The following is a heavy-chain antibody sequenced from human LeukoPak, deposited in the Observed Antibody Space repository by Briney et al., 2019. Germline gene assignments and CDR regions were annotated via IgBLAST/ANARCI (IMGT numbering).Heavy chain of an antibody. J-gene: IGHJ2*01. CDR1: GGSISSYY. Sequence: SETLSLTCTVSGGSISSYYWSWIRQPPGKGLEWIGYIYYSGSTNYNPSLKSRVTISVDTSKNQFSLKLSSVTAADTAVYYCARDGSGAEGPDLWGRGTLVTVSS. D-gene: IGHD3-10*01. CDR3: ARDGSGAEGPDL. V-gene: IGHV4-59*01. CDR2: IYYSGST.